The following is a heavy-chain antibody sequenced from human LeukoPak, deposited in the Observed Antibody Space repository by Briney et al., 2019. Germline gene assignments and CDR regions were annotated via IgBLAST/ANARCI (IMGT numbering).Heavy chain of an antibody. V-gene: IGHV4-59*01. D-gene: IGHD6-19*01. J-gene: IGHJ3*02. CDR1: GGSISSYY. CDR2: IYYSGST. CDR3: ARTRQWLSDAFDI. Sequence: SETLSLTCTVSGGSISSYYWSWIRQPPGKGLGWIGYIYYSGSTNYNPSLKSRVTISVDTSKNQFSLKLSSVTAADTAVYYCARTRQWLSDAFDIWGQGTMVTVSS.